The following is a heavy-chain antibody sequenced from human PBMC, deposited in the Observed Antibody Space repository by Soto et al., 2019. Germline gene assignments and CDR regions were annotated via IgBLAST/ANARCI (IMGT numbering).Heavy chain of an antibody. CDR3: ARGGISHWAYFYYMDV. J-gene: IGHJ6*03. CDR2: INHSGST. CDR1: GGSFCGYD. V-gene: IGHV4-34*01. Sequence: SETLSLTCAVYGGSFCGYDGSWIRKPPGKGLEWIGEINHSGSTNYNPSLKSRVTMSVDTSKNQFSLTLNSVTAADTATYYCARGGISHWAYFYYMDVWDRGTTVTVSS. D-gene: IGHD2-21*01.